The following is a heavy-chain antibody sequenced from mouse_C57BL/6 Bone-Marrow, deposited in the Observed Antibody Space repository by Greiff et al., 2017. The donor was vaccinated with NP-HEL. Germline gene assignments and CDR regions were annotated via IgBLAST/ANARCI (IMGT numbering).Heavy chain of an antibody. CDR3: ARLYYGYDYYAMDY. CDR2: IDPSDSET. CDR1: GYTFTSYW. D-gene: IGHD2-2*01. J-gene: IGHJ4*01. Sequence: QVQLQQPGAELVRPGSSVKLSCKASGYTFTSYWMHWVKQRPIQGLEWIGNIDPSDSETHYNQKFKDKATLTVDKSSSTAYMQLSSLTSEDSAVYYCARLYYGYDYYAMDYWGQGTSVTVSS. V-gene: IGHV1-52*01.